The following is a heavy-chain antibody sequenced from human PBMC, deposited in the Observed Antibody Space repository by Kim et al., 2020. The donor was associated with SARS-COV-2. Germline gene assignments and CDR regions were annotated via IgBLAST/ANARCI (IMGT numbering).Heavy chain of an antibody. J-gene: IGHJ4*02. CDR2: IYYDGRT. CDR3: ARDRHYGSGTFDY. V-gene: IGHV4-31*03. Sequence: SETLSLTCTVSGASISSGGYYWSWIRQHPGQGLEWIGNIYYDGRTYYNRSLKTRLTMSVDTSKNQFSLKLTSVTDADTAVYYCARDRHYGSGTFDYCGQG. CDR1: GASISSGGYY. D-gene: IGHD3-10*01.